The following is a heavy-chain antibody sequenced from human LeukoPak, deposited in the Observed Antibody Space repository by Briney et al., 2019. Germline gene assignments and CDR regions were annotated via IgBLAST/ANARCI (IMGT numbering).Heavy chain of an antibody. CDR2: IIPILGIA. D-gene: IGHD3-3*01. V-gene: IGHV1-69*04. Sequence: GASVKVSCKASGGTFSSYAISWVRQAPGQGLEWMGRIIPILGIANYAQKFQGRVTITADKSTSTAYMELSSLRSEDTAVYYCAREPPRSQILRFLEWSPGGMDVWGQRTTVTVSS. J-gene: IGHJ6*02. CDR1: GGTFSSYA. CDR3: AREPPRSQILRFLEWSPGGMDV.